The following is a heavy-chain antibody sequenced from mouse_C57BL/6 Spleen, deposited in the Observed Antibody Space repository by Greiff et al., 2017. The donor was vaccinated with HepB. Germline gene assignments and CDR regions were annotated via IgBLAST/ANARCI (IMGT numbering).Heavy chain of an antibody. D-gene: IGHD1-1*01. J-gene: IGHJ1*03. CDR3: ARSDSSSYWYFDV. Sequence: EVQLVESGPELVKPGASVKISCKASGYSFTGYYMHWVKQSSEKSLEWIGEINPSTGGTSYNQKFKGKATLTVDKSSSTAYMQLKSLTSEDSAVYYCARSDSSSYWYFDVWGTGTTVTVSS. CDR1: GYSFTGYY. CDR2: INPSTGGT. V-gene: IGHV1-43*01.